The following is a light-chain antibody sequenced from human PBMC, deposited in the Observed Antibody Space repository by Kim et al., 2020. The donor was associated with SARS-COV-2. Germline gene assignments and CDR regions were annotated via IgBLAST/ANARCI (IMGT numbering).Light chain of an antibody. Sequence: IQMTQSPSMLSASVGDTVTITCRASQSISRWLAWYQQKPGKAPNLLIHRASDLQSGVPSRFSGSGSETDFTLTINSLQPDDFATYDCHQYKSQETFGKGNKVDSK. V-gene: IGKV1-5*03. CDR2: RAS. CDR3: HQYKSQET. J-gene: IGKJ1*01. CDR1: QSISRW.